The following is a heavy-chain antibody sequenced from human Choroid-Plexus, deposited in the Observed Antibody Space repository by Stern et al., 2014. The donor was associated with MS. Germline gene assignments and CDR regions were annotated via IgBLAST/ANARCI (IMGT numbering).Heavy chain of an antibody. D-gene: IGHD2/OR15-2a*01. Sequence: EQLVESGGGVVQPGRPLRLSCVASGFTFGSCAMHWVRQAPGKGLEWVAGVSYDGSNKYYADSVKGRFTISRDNSQNTLYMQMSSLRPEDTAVYYCAKDRQYLTYFFDHWGQGARVTVSS. CDR1: GFTFGSCA. V-gene: IGHV3-30*18. CDR3: AKDRQYLTYFFDH. J-gene: IGHJ5*02. CDR2: VSYDGSNK.